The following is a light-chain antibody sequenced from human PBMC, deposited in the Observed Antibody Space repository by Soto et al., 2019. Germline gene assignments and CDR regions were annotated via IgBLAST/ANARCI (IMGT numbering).Light chain of an antibody. CDR1: SGYSNYK. V-gene: IGLV9-49*01. CDR3: GADHGSGSNFVYV. J-gene: IGLJ1*01. CDR2: VGTGGIVG. Sequence: QPVLTQPPSASASLGASVTLTCTLSSGYSNYKVDWYQQRPGKGPRFVMRVGTGGIVGSKGDGIPDRFSVLCSGLNRYLTIKNIQEEDESDYHCGADHGSGSNFVYVFGTGTKLTVL.